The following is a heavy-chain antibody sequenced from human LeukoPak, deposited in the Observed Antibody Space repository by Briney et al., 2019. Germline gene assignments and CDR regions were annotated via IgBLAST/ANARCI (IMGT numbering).Heavy chain of an antibody. CDR1: GFTVSSNY. CDR3: ARGGGYSYVDY. Sequence: GGSLSLSCAASGFTVSSNYMSWVRQAPGKGLEWVSVIYSGGSTYYADSVKGRFTISRDNSKNTLYLQMNSLRAEDTAVYYCARGGGYSYVDYWGQGTLVTVSS. CDR2: IYSGGST. V-gene: IGHV3-66*01. D-gene: IGHD5-18*01. J-gene: IGHJ4*02.